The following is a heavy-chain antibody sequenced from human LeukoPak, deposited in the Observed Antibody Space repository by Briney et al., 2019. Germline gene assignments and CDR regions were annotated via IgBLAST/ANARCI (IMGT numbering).Heavy chain of an antibody. CDR1: GFTFDDYA. V-gene: IGHV3-9*01. CDR3: AKDSHQLWFGETAHNWFDP. J-gene: IGHJ5*02. Sequence: PGRSLRLSCAASGFTFDDYAMHWVRQAPGKGLEWVSSISWNSGSIGYADSVKGRFTISRDNAKNSLYLQMDSLRAEDTALYYCAKDSHQLWFGETAHNWFDPWGQGTLVTVSS. D-gene: IGHD3-10*01. CDR2: ISWNSGSI.